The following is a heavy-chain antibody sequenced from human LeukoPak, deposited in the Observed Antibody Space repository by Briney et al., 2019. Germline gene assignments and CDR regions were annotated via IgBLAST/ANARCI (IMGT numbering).Heavy chain of an antibody. J-gene: IGHJ4*02. V-gene: IGHV3-30*18. CDR3: AKELDYGGNFDY. CDR2: ISYDGSNK. CDR1: GFTFSSYG. D-gene: IGHD4-23*01. Sequence: GGSLRLSCAASGFTFSSYGMHWVRQAPGKGLEWVAVISYDGSNKYYADSVKGRFTISRDNSKNTLYLQMNSLRAEDTAVYYCAKELDYGGNFDYWGQGTLVTVPS.